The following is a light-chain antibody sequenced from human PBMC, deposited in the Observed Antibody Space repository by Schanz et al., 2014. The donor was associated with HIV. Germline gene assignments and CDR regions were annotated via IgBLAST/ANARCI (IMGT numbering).Light chain of an antibody. V-gene: IGLV1-44*01. J-gene: IGLJ2*01. CDR3: QSADDNLSGVI. CDR2: SNN. CDR1: NSNIGSNT. Sequence: QSVLTQPPSASGTPGQRVTISCSGSNSNIGSNTVNWYQQLPGTAPKLRIYSNNQRPSGVPDRFSGSKSGTSASLVITGLQGEDEADYYCQSADDNLSGVIFGGGTKLTVL.